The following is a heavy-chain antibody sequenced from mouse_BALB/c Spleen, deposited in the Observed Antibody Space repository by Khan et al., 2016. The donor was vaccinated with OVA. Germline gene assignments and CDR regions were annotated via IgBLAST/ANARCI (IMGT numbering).Heavy chain of an antibody. V-gene: IGHV2-9*02. D-gene: IGHD1-3*01. CDR3: ARLEDI. CDR2: IWAGGST. Sequence: QVQLKESGPGLVAPSQSLSITCTVSGFSLTSYGVHWVRQPPGKGLEWLGVIWAGGSTNYNSALMSRLSISKDNSKSQVFLNMNSRQTDDAAMYDCARLEDIWGQGTTLTVSS. J-gene: IGHJ2*01. CDR1: GFSLTSYG.